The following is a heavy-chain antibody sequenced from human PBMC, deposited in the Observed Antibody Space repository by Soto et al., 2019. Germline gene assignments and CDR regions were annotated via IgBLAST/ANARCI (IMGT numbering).Heavy chain of an antibody. CDR1: GFSLSGTGMR. V-gene: IGHV2-70*04. Sequence: SGPTLVNPTQTLTLTCTVSGFSLSGTGMRVTWIRQPPGKALEWLARIDWDDDKFYSTSLKTRLTISKDTSKNQVVLTMTNMDPVDTATYYCARSPVRYLDAFDIWGQGTMVTVSS. CDR3: ARSPVRYLDAFDI. CDR2: IDWDDDK. D-gene: IGHD1-20*01. J-gene: IGHJ3*02.